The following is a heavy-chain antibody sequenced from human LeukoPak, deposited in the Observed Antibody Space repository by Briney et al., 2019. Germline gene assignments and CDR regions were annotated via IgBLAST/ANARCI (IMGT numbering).Heavy chain of an antibody. V-gene: IGHV5-51*01. CDR3: ARREYSHYYFDY. J-gene: IGHJ4*02. D-gene: IGHD2-21*01. CDR2: IYPGDSDT. Sequence: GESLKISCKGSGYSFTSYWIGWVRQMPGKSLEWMGIIYPGDSDTRYRPSFQGQVPISADKSISTAYLQWSSLKASDSAMYYCARREYSHYYFDYWGQGTLVTVSS. CDR1: GYSFTSYW.